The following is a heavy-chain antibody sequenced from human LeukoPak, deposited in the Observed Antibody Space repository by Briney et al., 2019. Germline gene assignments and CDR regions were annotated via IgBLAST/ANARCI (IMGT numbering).Heavy chain of an antibody. J-gene: IGHJ4*02. D-gene: IGHD5-18*01. Sequence: GGSLRLSCAASGFTFSSYAMSWVRQAPGKGLEWVAVIWYDGSNKYYADSVKGRFTISRDNSKNTLYLQMNSLRADDTAVYYCASDRVDTVMVTFDYWGQGTLVTVSS. CDR1: GFTFSSYA. CDR3: ASDRVDTVMVTFDY. CDR2: IWYDGSNK. V-gene: IGHV3-33*08.